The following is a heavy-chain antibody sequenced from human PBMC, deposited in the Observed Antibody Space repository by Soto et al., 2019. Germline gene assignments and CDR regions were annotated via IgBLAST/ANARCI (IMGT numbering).Heavy chain of an antibody. Sequence: PGGSLRLSCAASGFTFSSYWMSWVRQAPGKGLEWVANIKQDGSEKYYVDSVKGRFTISRDNAKNSLYLQMNSLRAEDTAVYYCARDYGWWELLPSDAFDIWGQGTMVT. CDR2: IKQDGSEK. V-gene: IGHV3-7*05. D-gene: IGHD1-26*01. J-gene: IGHJ3*02. CDR3: ARDYGWWELLPSDAFDI. CDR1: GFTFSSYW.